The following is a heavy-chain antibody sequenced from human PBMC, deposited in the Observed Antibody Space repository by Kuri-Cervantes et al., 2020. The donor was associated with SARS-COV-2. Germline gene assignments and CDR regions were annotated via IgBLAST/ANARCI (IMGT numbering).Heavy chain of an antibody. D-gene: IGHD3-9*01. Sequence: SETLSLTCTVSGGSISSYYWSWIRQPPGKGLEWIGYIYYSGSTNYNPSLKSRVTISVDTSKNQLSLNLSSVTAADTAVYYCARGGFLTGYRGTRGAFDIWGQGTMVTVSS. CDR2: IYYSGST. CDR3: ARGGFLTGYRGTRGAFDI. J-gene: IGHJ3*02. V-gene: IGHV4-59*12. CDR1: GGSISSYY.